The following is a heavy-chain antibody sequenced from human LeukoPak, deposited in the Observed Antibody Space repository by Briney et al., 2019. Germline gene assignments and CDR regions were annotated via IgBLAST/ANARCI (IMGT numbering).Heavy chain of an antibody. V-gene: IGHV3-7*01. CDR2: VNQDGTQK. CDR3: SRDFVGAEDY. CDR1: GFTFNKYW. J-gene: IGHJ4*02. D-gene: IGHD3-16*01. Sequence: GGSLRLSCSASGFTFNKYWMSWIRQLPGQGLEWVANVNQDGTQKYYVDSVKGRFTNSRDNARNLLYLQMNSLRAEDTAVYYYSRDFVGAEDYWGQGTLVTVSS.